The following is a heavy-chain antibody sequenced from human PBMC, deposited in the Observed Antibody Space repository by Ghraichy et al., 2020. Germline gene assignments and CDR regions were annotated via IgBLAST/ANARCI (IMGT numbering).Heavy chain of an antibody. V-gene: IGHV1-69*13. Sequence: SVKVSCKASGDTFRSYAISWVRLAPGQGLQWMGKIIPVFHTTYYAQKFQDRVTVTADESTSTAYLELSSLRSDDTAIYYCATVPWNYVHPHFDLWGQGTLVTVSS. CDR3: ATVPWNYVHPHFDL. CDR2: IIPVFHTT. CDR1: GDTFRSYA. D-gene: IGHD1-7*01. J-gene: IGHJ4*02.